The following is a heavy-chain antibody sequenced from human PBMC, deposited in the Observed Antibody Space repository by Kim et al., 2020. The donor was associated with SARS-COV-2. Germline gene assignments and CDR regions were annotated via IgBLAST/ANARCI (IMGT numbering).Heavy chain of an antibody. D-gene: IGHD3-22*01. CDR1: GGTFSSYT. J-gene: IGHJ6*02. CDR3: ARDEPVVTRGYYYYYGMDV. V-gene: IGHV1-69*04. CDR2: IIPILGIA. Sequence: SVKVSCKASGGTFSSYTISWVRQAPGQGLEWMGRIIPILGIANYAQKFQGRVTITADKSTSTAYMELSSLRSEDTAVYYCARDEPVVTRGYYYYYGMDVWGQGTTVTVSS.